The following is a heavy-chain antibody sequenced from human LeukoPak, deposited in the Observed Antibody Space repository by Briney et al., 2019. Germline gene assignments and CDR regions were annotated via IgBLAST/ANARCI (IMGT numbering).Heavy chain of an antibody. V-gene: IGHV3-15*01. D-gene: IGHD3-3*01. CDR2: IKSKTDGGTT. Sequence: PGGSLRLSWAASGFTFSNAWMSWVRQAPEKGLEWVGRIKSKTDGGTTDYAAPVKGRFTISRDDSKNTLYLQMNSLKTEDTAVYYCTTENPSGYYYGMDVWGKGTTVTVSS. CDR3: TTENPSGYYYGMDV. CDR1: GFTFSNAW. J-gene: IGHJ6*04.